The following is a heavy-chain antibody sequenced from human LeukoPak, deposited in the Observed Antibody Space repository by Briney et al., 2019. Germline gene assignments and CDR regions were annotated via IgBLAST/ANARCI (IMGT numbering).Heavy chain of an antibody. CDR1: GFTFSSYE. D-gene: IGHD6-13*01. CDR2: ISSSGSTI. CDR3: AREAAAGMNPLLY. Sequence: TGGSLRLSCAASGFTFSSYEMNWVRQAPGKGLEWVSYISSSGSTIFYADSVQGRFTISRDNAKNSLYLQMNSLRAKDTAVYYCAREAAAGMNPLLYWGQGTLVTVSS. V-gene: IGHV3-48*03. J-gene: IGHJ4*02.